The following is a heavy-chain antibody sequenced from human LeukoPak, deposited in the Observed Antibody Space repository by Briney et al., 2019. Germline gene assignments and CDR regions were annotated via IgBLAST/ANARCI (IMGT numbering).Heavy chain of an antibody. Sequence: PGGSLRLSCAASGFTFSSYGMHWVCQAPGKGLEWVAVISYDGSNKYYADSVKGRFTISRDNSKNTLYLQMNSLRAEDTAVYYCARDTLFSSWNLFDPWGQGTLVTVSS. J-gene: IGHJ5*02. V-gene: IGHV3-30*03. CDR1: GFTFSSYG. CDR3: ARDTLFSSWNLFDP. D-gene: IGHD6-13*01. CDR2: ISYDGSNK.